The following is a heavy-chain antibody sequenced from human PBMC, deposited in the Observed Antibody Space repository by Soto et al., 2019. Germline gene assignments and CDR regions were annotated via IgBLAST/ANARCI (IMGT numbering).Heavy chain of an antibody. D-gene: IGHD6-19*01. CDR1: GGTFSSYA. V-gene: IGHV1-69*13. Sequence: ASVKVSCKASGGTFSSYAISWVRQAPGQGLEWMGGIIPIFGTANYAQKFQGRVTITADESTSTAYMELSSLRSEDTAVYYCVRSAMAGDYYYYGMDVWGQGTTVTVSS. CDR2: IIPIFGTA. CDR3: VRSAMAGDYYYYGMDV. J-gene: IGHJ6*02.